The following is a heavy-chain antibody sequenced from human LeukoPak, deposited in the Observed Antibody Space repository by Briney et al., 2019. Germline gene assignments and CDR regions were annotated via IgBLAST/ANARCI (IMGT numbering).Heavy chain of an antibody. D-gene: IGHD1-26*01. CDR3: ARRGGSYYEDFDY. Sequence: SETLSLTCTVSGDSISSTSYYWGWIRQPPGKGLEWIGSIYYSGSTYYNPSLKSRVTISVDTSKNQFSLKLSSVTAADTAVYYCARRGGSYYEDFDYWGQGTLVTVSS. CDR1: GDSISSTSYY. J-gene: IGHJ4*02. V-gene: IGHV4-39*01. CDR2: IYYSGST.